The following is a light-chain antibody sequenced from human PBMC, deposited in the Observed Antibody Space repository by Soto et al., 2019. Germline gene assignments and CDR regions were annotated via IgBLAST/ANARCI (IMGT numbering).Light chain of an antibody. J-gene: IGLJ2*01. Sequence: QSALTQPPSVSGSPGQSVSISCTGTSSDVGGYNYVSWYQQHPGKAPKLMIYEVNHRPSGVPDRFSGSKSDNTASLTVSGPQAEDEADYYCSSYAGSSTLVFGGGTKVTVL. CDR1: SSDVGGYNY. CDR2: EVN. V-gene: IGLV2-8*01. CDR3: SSYAGSSTLV.